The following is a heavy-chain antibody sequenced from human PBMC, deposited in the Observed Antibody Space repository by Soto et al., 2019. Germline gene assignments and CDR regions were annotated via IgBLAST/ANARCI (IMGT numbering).Heavy chain of an antibody. D-gene: IGHD5-18*01. J-gene: IGHJ4*02. CDR2: VSYVGRDK. Sequence: QVPLVEAGGGVVQPGRSLRLSCAASGFIFSNYGMHWVRQAPGKGLEWVAVVSYVGRDKHYADYVKGRCTISRDNSNHAMDLQRNSLRPEDTAVYYCANERRGYSYGENWGQGTLVTVSS. V-gene: IGHV3-30*18. CDR3: ANERRGYSYGEN. CDR1: GFIFSNYG.